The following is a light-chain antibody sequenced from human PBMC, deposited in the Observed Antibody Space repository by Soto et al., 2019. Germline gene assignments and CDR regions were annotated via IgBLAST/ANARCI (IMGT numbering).Light chain of an antibody. V-gene: IGLV2-8*01. J-gene: IGLJ2*01. CDR3: SSYAGSNNFGV. Sequence: QSALTQPPSVSGSPGQSVTISCTGTSSDVGDYNYVSWYQHQPDKAPKLMIYEVTKRPSGVPDRFSGSKSGNTASLTVSGLQAEDEDDYDCSSYAGSNNFGVFGGGTKVTVL. CDR1: SSDVGDYNY. CDR2: EVT.